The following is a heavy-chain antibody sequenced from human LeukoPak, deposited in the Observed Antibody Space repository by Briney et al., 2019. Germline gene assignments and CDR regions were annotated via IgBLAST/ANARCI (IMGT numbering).Heavy chain of an antibody. CDR2: ISSSSSTI. CDR3: ARAYSSSSGRDAFDS. D-gene: IGHD6-6*01. CDR1: GFTFSSYA. J-gene: IGHJ3*02. V-gene: IGHV3-48*02. Sequence: HPGGSLRLSCAASGFTFSSYAMNWVRQAPGKGLEWVSYISSSSSTIYYADSVKGRFTISRDSAKTSLFLQMNSLRDEDTAVYYCARAYSSSSGRDAFDSWGLGTLVTVSS.